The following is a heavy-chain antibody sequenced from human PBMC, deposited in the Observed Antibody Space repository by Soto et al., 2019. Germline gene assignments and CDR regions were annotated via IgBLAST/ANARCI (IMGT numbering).Heavy chain of an antibody. J-gene: IGHJ5*02. V-gene: IGHV4-34*01. D-gene: IGHD1-7*01. CDR1: GGSFSGYY. CDR3: ARFKVGYNRNYGNWFDP. CDR2: INHSGST. Sequence: SETLSLTCAVYGGSFSGYYWSWIRQPPGKGLEWIGEINHSGSTNYNPSLKIRVTISVDTSKNQFSLKLSSVTAADTAVYYCARFKVGYNRNYGNWFDPWGQGTLVTVSS.